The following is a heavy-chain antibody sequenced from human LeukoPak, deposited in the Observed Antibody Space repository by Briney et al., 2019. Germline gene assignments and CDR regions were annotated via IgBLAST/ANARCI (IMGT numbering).Heavy chain of an antibody. D-gene: IGHD2-15*01. CDR1: SGSFSTYY. CDR2: INDSGSA. Sequence: PSETLSLTCDVYSGSFSTYYWTWIRQPPGKGLEWIGEINDSGSANYNPSLKSRVTISVDTSKNQFSLRLSSVTAADTAVYYCARLLSLGSFVDYWGQGTLVTVSS. CDR3: ARLLSLGSFVDY. V-gene: IGHV4-34*01. J-gene: IGHJ4*02.